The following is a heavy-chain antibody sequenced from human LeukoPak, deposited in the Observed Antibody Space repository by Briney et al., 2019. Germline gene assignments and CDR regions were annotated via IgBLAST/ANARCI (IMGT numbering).Heavy chain of an antibody. CDR2: ISYSGST. Sequence: SETLSLTCSVSGASIRSFYWSWIRQPPGKGLEWIGYISYSGSTKYNPSLKSRATMSADTSKSQLSLRLDSVTAADTAVYFCAQQVVGTSDTFDIWGQGTIVTVSS. J-gene: IGHJ3*02. V-gene: IGHV4-59*01. CDR1: GASIRSFY. CDR3: AQQVVGTSDTFDI. D-gene: IGHD6-13*01.